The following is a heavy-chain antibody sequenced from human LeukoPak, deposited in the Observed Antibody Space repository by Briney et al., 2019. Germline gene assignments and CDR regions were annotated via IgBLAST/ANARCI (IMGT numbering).Heavy chain of an antibody. D-gene: IGHD3-10*01. CDR1: GFSFSNYS. V-gene: IGHV3-48*01. CDR3: ARDFTGSYFYGSGSVPAAFDI. CDR2: ISTSSSPI. J-gene: IGHJ3*02. Sequence: GGSLRLSCAASGFSFSNYSMNWVRQAPGKGLEWVSYISTSSSPIYYADSVKGRFTISRDNAKNSLYLQMSSLRAEDTAFYYCARDFTGSYFYGSGSVPAAFDIWGQGSMVTVSS.